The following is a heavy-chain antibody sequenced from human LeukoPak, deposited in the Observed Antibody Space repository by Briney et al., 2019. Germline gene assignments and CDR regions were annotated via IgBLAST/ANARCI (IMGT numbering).Heavy chain of an antibody. V-gene: IGHV3-23*01. Sequence: GGSLRLSCAASGFTFSNYAMSWVRQAPGKGLEWVSAINPNGADTYYIDSVKGRFTISRDNSKNTLYLQMNSLRAEDTAVYYCAKAMYSSSWYLLSLLDYWGQGTLVTVSS. CDR2: INPNGADT. J-gene: IGHJ4*02. CDR1: GFTFSNYA. CDR3: AKAMYSSSWYLLSLLDY. D-gene: IGHD6-13*01.